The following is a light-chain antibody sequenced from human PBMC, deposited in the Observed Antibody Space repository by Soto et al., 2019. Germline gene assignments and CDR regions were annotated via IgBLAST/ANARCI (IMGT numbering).Light chain of an antibody. V-gene: IGKV3-11*01. CDR3: QQRSNWPPWT. J-gene: IGKJ1*01. CDR1: QSVSSY. Sequence: IVLTQSPATLSLSPGERATLSCRASQSVSSYLARYQQKPGQAPRLLTYDASNRATGIPARFSGSGSGTDFTLTSSCLEPEDFAVYYCQQRSNWPPWTFGQGTKGDIK. CDR2: DAS.